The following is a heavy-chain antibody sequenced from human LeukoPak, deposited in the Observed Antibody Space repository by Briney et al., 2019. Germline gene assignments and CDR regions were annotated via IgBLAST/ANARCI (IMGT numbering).Heavy chain of an antibody. CDR3: ARGLDDAFDI. J-gene: IGHJ3*02. CDR1: GFTFSSYG. Sequence: GGSLRLSCAASGFTFSSYGMHWVRQAPGKGLEWVAVIPYGGSNKYYANSVKGRFTISRDNSKNTLYLQMNSLRGEDTAVYYCARGLDDAFDIWGQGTMVIVSS. CDR2: IPYGGSNK. D-gene: IGHD1-1*01. V-gene: IGHV3-30*03.